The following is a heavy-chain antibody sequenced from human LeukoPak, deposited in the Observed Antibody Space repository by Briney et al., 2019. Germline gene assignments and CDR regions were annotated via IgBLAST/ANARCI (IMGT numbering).Heavy chain of an antibody. D-gene: IGHD3-22*01. CDR2: IRYDGSNK. Sequence: PGGSLRLSCAASGFTFSSYGMHWVRQAPGKGLEWVAFIRYDGSNKYYADSVKGRFTISRDNSKNTLYLQVNSLRAEDTAVYYCARYDSSGYYYGANWFDPWGQGTLVTVSS. V-gene: IGHV3-30*02. CDR3: ARYDSSGYYYGANWFDP. J-gene: IGHJ5*02. CDR1: GFTFSSYG.